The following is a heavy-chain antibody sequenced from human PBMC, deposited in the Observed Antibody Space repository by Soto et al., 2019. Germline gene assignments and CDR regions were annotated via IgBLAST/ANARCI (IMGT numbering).Heavy chain of an antibody. D-gene: IGHD6-13*01. CDR1: GGSFSGHF. CDR2: INHSGST. Sequence: SETLSLTCAVYGGSFSGHFWSWIRQPPGKGLEWIGEINHSGSTNFNPSLKSRVTISVDRSKNQFSLKLSSVTAADTAVYYCARGYSSIVYGMDVWGQGTTVTVSS. J-gene: IGHJ6*02. V-gene: IGHV4-34*01. CDR3: ARGYSSIVYGMDV.